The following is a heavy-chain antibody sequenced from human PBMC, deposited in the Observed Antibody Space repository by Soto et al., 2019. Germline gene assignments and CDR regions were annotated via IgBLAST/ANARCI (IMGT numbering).Heavy chain of an antibody. CDR1: GFTLSRNW. CDR2: IKQDGGEK. Sequence: VQLVESGGGLVQPGGSLRLSCAASGFTLSRNWMSWVRQAPGKGLEWVANIKQDGGEKYYVDSVKGRFTISRDNAKNSMSLQMNSLRAEDTAVYYCARETAPPFYYYYYMDVWGKGTTVTVSS. V-gene: IGHV3-7*01. CDR3: ARETAPPFYYYYYMDV. J-gene: IGHJ6*03.